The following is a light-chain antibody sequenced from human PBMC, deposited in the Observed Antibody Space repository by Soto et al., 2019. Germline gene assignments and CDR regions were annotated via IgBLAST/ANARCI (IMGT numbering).Light chain of an antibody. CDR2: EVS. CDR3: MQSTQLPPT. V-gene: IGKV2D-29*02. J-gene: IGKJ5*01. CDR1: QSLLHITGETF. Sequence: DVLMTQNPLSLSVAPGQPASISCKSSQSLLHITGETFLFWYLQKPGQSPQLLIYEVSTRVSGVPDRFSGSGSGTDFTLEISRVETDDVGIYYCMQSTQLPPTFGQGTRLEI.